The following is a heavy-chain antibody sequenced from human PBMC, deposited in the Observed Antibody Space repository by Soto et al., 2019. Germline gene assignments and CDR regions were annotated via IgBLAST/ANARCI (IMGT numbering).Heavy chain of an antibody. D-gene: IGHD3-10*01. V-gene: IGHV1-18*01. J-gene: IGHJ6*02. Sequence: ASVKVSCKASGYTFTSYGISWVRQAPGQGLEWMGWISAYNGNTNYAQKLQGRVTMTTDTSTSTAYMELRSLRSDDTAVYYFARDVGMAFSCITMVQPSYYYYYYGMDVWGQGTTVTVSS. CDR3: ARDVGMAFSCITMVQPSYYYYYYGMDV. CDR2: ISAYNGNT. CDR1: GYTFTSYG.